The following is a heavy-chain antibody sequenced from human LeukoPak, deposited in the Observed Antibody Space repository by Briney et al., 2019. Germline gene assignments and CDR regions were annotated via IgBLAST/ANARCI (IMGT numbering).Heavy chain of an antibody. CDR2: ISSSSSTR. V-gene: IGHV3-48*01. Sequence: GGSLTLSCTASGFTFSNAWMSWVRQAPDQGLGRVSYISSSSSTRYYADSVMGRFTISRDNANNSLFLQMNSLRAEDTAVYYCARSTIAAGGVLDYWGQGTLVTVSS. CDR3: ARSTIAAGGVLDY. J-gene: IGHJ4*02. D-gene: IGHD6-13*01. CDR1: GFTFSNAW.